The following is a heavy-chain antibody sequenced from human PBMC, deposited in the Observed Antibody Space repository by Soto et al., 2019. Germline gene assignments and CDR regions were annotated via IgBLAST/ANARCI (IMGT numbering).Heavy chain of an antibody. V-gene: IGHV3-15*07. J-gene: IGHJ4*02. CDR3: STRGALGY. CDR2: IKSKTDGGTI. D-gene: IGHD2-15*01. Sequence: EVQLVESGGGLVKPGESLRLSCAASDLSFSNAYINWVRKAPGKGLEWVGRIKSKTDGGTIDYAAPVKGRFIISRDDSSKTVYLQMNSLKTEVTAVYYYSTRGALGYWGQGTLVTVSS. CDR1: DLSFSNAY.